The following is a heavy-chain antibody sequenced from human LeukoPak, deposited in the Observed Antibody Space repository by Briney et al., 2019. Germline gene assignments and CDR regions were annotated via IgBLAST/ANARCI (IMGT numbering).Heavy chain of an antibody. CDR3: ARDMGLWDAFDI. CDR1: GYSISSGYY. J-gene: IGHJ3*02. V-gene: IGHV4-38-2*02. CDR2: IYRSGST. D-gene: IGHD4/OR15-4a*01. Sequence: PSETLSLTCTVSGYSISSGYYWVWIRQPPGKGLEWIGSIYRSGSTNYNPSLKSRVTISVDTSKNQFSLKLSSVTAADTAVYYCARDMGLWDAFDIWGQGTMVTVSS.